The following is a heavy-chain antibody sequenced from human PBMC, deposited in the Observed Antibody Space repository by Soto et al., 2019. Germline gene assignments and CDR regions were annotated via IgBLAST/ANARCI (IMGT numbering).Heavy chain of an antibody. J-gene: IGHJ4*02. CDR3: AREVSGIQAFDY. V-gene: IGHV4-4*02. Sequence: QVQLQESGPGLVKPSETLSLTCVVSGGSINSSYWWNWVRQPPGKGLEWIGEISHGGSTNFNPSLKSRAPISVDQSKNHLSLKLDSVTAADTAVYYCAREVSGIQAFDYWGQGTLVTVSS. D-gene: IGHD1-20*01. CDR2: ISHGGST. CDR1: GGSINSSYW.